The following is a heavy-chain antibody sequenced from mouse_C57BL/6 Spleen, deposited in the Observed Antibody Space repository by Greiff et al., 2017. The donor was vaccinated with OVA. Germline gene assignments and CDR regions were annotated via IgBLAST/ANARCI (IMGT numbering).Heavy chain of an antibody. CDR2: IYPGSGST. J-gene: IGHJ2*01. D-gene: IGHD2-5*01. V-gene: IGHV1-55*01. CDR1: GYTFTSYW. Sequence: QVQLQQSGAELVQPGASVKMSCKASGYTFTSYWITWVKQRPGHGLEWIGDIYPGSGSTNYNEKFKSKTTLTVDTSSSTAYMQRSSLTSEEAADYYGARGVRQWERDDWGQGTTLTVSS. CDR3: ARGVRQWERDD.